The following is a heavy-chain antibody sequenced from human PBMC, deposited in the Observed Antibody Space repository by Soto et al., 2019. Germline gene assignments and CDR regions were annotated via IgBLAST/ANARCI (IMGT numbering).Heavy chain of an antibody. V-gene: IGHV1-69*01. D-gene: IGHD2-2*01. CDR2: IIPISGTA. CDR3: ARSQGSSTSLEIYYYYYYGMDV. CDR1: GGTFSSYA. Sequence: QVQLVQSGAEVKKPGSSVKVSCKASGGTFSSYAISWVRQAPGQGLEWMGGIIPISGTANYAQKFQGRVTITADESNSRAYMELSSLRSEDTAVDYCARSQGSSTSLEIYYYYYYGMDVWGQGTTVTVSS. J-gene: IGHJ6*02.